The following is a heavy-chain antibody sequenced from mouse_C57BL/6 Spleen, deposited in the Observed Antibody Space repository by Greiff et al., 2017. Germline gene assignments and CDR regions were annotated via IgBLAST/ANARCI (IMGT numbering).Heavy chain of an antibody. V-gene: IGHV5-17*01. CDR3: ARLDYGNYDAMDY. J-gene: IGHJ4*01. Sequence: EVKLMESGGGLVKPGGSLKLSCAASGFTFSDYGMHWVRQAPEKGLEWVAYISSGSSTIYYADTVKGRFTISRDNAKNTLFLQMTSLRSEDKAMYYCARLDYGNYDAMDYWGQGTSVTVSS. CDR2: ISSGSSTI. D-gene: IGHD2-1*01. CDR1: GFTFSDYG.